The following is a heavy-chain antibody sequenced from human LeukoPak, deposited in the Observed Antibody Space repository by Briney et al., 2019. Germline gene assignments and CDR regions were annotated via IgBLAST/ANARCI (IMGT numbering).Heavy chain of an antibody. V-gene: IGHV4-34*01. CDR3: TRRPPPGATAYGVVDF. CDR1: GGSFSGSY. CDR2: INHSGST. Sequence: KASETLSLTCAVYGGSFSGSYWNWIRQPPGKGLEWIGEINHSGSTNYNPSLKSRVTISIDTSKNQFSLKLRSVTAAVTAVYYCTRRPPPGATAYGVVDFWGQGTLVTVSS. J-gene: IGHJ4*02. D-gene: IGHD3-16*01.